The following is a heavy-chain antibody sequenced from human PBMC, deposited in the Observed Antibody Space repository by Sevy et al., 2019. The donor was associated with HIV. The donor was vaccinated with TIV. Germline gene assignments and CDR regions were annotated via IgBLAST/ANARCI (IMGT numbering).Heavy chain of an antibody. Sequence: ASVKVSCKVSGYTLSRLSMHWVRQGPGKGLEWMGRFDPEDDETIYAQKFQGRVTMTEDTSTDTAYMELSSLRFEDTAVYYCATAKVYYANSGDPFDYWGQGTLVTVSS. CDR2: FDPEDDET. CDR3: ATAKVYYANSGDPFDY. CDR1: GYTLSRLS. D-gene: IGHD3-22*01. V-gene: IGHV1-24*01. J-gene: IGHJ4*02.